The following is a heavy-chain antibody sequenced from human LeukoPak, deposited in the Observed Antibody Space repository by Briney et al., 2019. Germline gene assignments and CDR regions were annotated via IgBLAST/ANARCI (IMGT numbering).Heavy chain of an antibody. CDR1: GFTFSSYW. CDR2: IKQDGSEK. Sequence: GGALRLSCAASGFTFSSYWMSWVRQAPGKGLEWVANIKQDGSEKYYVESVKGRFTISRDNAKNSLYLQMNSMRAEDTAVYYCARASTYYYGSGSHLTYYYYYMDVWGKGTTVTVSS. D-gene: IGHD3-10*01. J-gene: IGHJ6*03. CDR3: ARASTYYYGSGSHLTYYYYYMDV. V-gene: IGHV3-7*01.